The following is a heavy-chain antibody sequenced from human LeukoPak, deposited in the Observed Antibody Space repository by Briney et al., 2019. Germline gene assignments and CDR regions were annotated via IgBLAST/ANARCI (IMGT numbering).Heavy chain of an antibody. V-gene: IGHV4-34*01. J-gene: IGHJ4*02. Sequence: SETLSLTCAVCGGSFSGYYWSWIRQPPGKGLAWMGEINHSGSTHYNPSLKSRVTISVDTSKNQFSLKLSSVTAADTAVYYCARGIAAAGIAAYDYWGQGTLVSVSS. D-gene: IGHD6-13*01. CDR2: INHSGST. CDR1: GGSFSGYY. CDR3: ARGIAAAGIAAYDY.